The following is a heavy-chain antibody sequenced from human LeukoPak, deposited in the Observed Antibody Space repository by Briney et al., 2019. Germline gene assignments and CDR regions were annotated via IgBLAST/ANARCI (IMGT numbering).Heavy chain of an antibody. D-gene: IGHD3-22*01. CDR3: TSDSSGYFDF. CDR1: GFTFSSYW. J-gene: IGHJ5*01. CDR2: INSDGTST. V-gene: IGHV3-74*03. Sequence: PGGPLRLSCAASGFTFSSYWMHWVRQAPGKGLVWVSRINSDGTSTTYADSVKGRFTISRDNAKKTLYLQMNSLRAEDTAVYYCTSDSSGYFDFWGQGTLVTVSS.